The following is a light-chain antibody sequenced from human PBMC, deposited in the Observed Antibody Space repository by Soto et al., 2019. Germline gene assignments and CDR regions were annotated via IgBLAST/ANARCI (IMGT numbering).Light chain of an antibody. CDR3: QQYGTSPWT. V-gene: IGKV3-20*01. Sequence: EIVLTQSPGTLSLSPGERATLSCRTSQSVSGFLAWYQQKPGQAPRLLIYDASNRAAGIPARFSGSGSGTDFTLTISRLEPEDFAVYYCQQYGTSPWTFGQGTKVDIK. CDR1: QSVSGF. CDR2: DAS. J-gene: IGKJ1*01.